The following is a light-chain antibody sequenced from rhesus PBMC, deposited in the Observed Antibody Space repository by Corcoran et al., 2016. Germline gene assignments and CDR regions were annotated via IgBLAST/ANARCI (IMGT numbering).Light chain of an antibody. CDR2: AAS. CDR1: ENVNTY. V-gene: IGKV1-74*01. Sequence: DIQMTQSPSSLSASVGDRVTITCRASENVNTYLHWYQQKPGKDPKPLIYAASTLQSGVPSRFSGSGSGTDYTFTISSLQPEDVATYYCQHSYSAPLTFGGGTKVEIK. J-gene: IGKJ4*01. CDR3: QHSYSAPLT.